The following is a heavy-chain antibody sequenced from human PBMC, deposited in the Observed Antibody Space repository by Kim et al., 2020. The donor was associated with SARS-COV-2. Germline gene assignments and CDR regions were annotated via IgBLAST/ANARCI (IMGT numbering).Heavy chain of an antibody. J-gene: IGHJ6*01. D-gene: IGHD6-19*01. V-gene: IGHV4-4*02. CDR3: ARCYSSGWYVRDSYGMD. CDR1: GGSISNSNW. Sequence: SETLSLTCGVSGGSISNSNWWSWVRQPPGKGLEWIGEIYHSGGTNYNASLKSRFTISGDKSKNQFSLKVRSVTAADTAVYYCARCYSSGWYVRDSYGMD. CDR2: IYHSGGT.